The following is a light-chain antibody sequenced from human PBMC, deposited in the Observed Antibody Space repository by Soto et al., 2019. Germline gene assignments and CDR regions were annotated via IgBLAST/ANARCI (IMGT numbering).Light chain of an antibody. CDR1: SSDVGGYNY. V-gene: IGLV2-11*01. J-gene: IGLJ1*01. Sequence: QSVLTQPRPVSGSPGQSVTISCTGTSSDVGGYNYVSWYQQHPGKAPKLMIYDVSKRPSGVPDRFSGSKSGNTASLTISGLQAEDEADYYCCSYAGSYDFGTGTKVTVL. CDR2: DVS. CDR3: CSYAGSYD.